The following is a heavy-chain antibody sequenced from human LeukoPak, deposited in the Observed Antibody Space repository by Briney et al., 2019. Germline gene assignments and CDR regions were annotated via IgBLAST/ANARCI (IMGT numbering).Heavy chain of an antibody. Sequence: PSETLSLTCTVSGGSISSYYWSWIRQPPGKGLEWIAYIYYSGSTNYNPSLKSRVTISLDTSKNQFSLKLSSVTAADTAVYYCARLSNPYYYYYYIDVWGKGTTVTVSS. CDR1: GGSISSYY. J-gene: IGHJ6*03. CDR2: IYYSGST. V-gene: IGHV4-59*01. CDR3: ARLSNPYYYYYYIDV.